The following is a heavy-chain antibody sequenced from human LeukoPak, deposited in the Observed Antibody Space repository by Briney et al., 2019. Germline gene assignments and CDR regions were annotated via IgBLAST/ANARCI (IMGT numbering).Heavy chain of an antibody. CDR1: GYSFTSYW. CDR3: ARDALGYSSGWYYFDY. V-gene: IGHV5-51*01. CDR2: IYPGDSDT. Sequence: GESLKISCKGSGYSFTSYWIGWVRQMPGKGLEWMGIIYPGDSDTRYSPSFQGQVTISADKSISTAYLQWSSLKASDTAVYYCARDALGYSSGWYYFDYWGQGTLVTVSS. J-gene: IGHJ4*02. D-gene: IGHD6-19*01.